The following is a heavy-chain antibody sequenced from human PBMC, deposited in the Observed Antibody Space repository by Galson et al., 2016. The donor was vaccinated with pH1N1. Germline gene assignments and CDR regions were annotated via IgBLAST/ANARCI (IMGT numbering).Heavy chain of an antibody. J-gene: IGHJ4*02. D-gene: IGHD3-22*01. V-gene: IGHV1-2*06. CDR1: GYTFTDKY. CDR3: ATSVEGSGSYYFDY. CDR2: INPDSGDT. Sequence: SVKVSCKASGYTFTDKYLHWVRQAPGQGLEWMGRINPDSGDTRYTQKFQGRVTITSDTSVTTAYMELTSVTYDDTAVYFCATSVEGSGSYYFDYWGQGTLVTVSS.